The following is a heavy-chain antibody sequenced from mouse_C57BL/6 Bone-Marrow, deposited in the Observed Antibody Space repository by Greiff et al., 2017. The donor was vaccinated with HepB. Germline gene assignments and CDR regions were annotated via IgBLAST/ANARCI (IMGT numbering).Heavy chain of an antibody. V-gene: IGHV5-16*01. D-gene: IGHD1-1*01. CDR3: ARVTITTVVATDWYFDV. CDR2: INYDGSST. CDR1: GFTFSDYY. J-gene: IGHJ1*03. Sequence: EVMLVESEGGLVQPGSSMKLSCTASGFTFSDYYMAWVRQVPEKGLEWVANINYDGSSTYYLDSLKSRFIISRDNAKNILYLQMSSLKSEDTATYYCARVTITTVVATDWYFDVWGTGTTVTVSS.